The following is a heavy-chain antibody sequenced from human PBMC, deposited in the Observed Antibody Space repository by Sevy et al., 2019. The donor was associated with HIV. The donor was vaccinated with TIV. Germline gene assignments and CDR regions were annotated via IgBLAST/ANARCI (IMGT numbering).Heavy chain of an antibody. D-gene: IGHD6-19*01. J-gene: IGHJ4*01. V-gene: IGHV1-18*04. CDR2: ISTYNGNT. CDR3: ARAKGMAVAGTGRYFDF. CDR1: GYKVDMYG. Sequence: ASVKVSCKISGYKVDMYGIAWVRQAPGEGLEWMGWISTYNGNTNYAQNFHGRVTMTTDTSTSVVYMELGGLRPDDTAVYYCARAKGMAVAGTGRYFDFWGQGTLVTVSS.